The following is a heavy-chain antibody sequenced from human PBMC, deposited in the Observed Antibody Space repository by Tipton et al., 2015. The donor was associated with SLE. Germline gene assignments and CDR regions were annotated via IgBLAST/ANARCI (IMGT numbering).Heavy chain of an antibody. Sequence: TLSLTCIVSNDSTNSYYWNWIRQPAGKGLEWIGRMYNSGGTDYNPSLKSRVTMSVDTSKNQFSLKLTSVTAADTAVYYCARGQHQFGRFDYWGQGTLATVSS. J-gene: IGHJ4*02. CDR3: ARGQHQFGRFDY. CDR2: MYNSGGT. CDR1: NDSTNSYY. D-gene: IGHD3/OR15-3a*01. V-gene: IGHV4-4*07.